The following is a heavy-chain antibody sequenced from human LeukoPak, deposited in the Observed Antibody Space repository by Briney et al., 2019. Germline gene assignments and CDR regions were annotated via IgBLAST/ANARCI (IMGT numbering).Heavy chain of an antibody. V-gene: IGHV3-48*03. CDR1: GFTFSSYE. CDR3: AREGRSSTYLYGMDV. CDR2: ISSSGSTI. D-gene: IGHD2-2*01. Sequence: PGGSLRLSCAASGFTFSSYEMNWVRQAPGKGLEWVSYISSSGSTIYYADSVKGRFTISRDNAKNPLYLQMNSLRAEDTAVYYCAREGRSSTYLYGMDVWGQGTTVTVSS. J-gene: IGHJ6*02.